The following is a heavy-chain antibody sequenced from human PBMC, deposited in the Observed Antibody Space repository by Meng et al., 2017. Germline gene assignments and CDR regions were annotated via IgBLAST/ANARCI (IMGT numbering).Heavy chain of an antibody. V-gene: IGHV1-8*01. CDR1: GYTFTSYD. CDR3: AKERGGSWSRIAAAAFDY. D-gene: IGHD6-13*01. CDR2: MNPNSGNT. J-gene: IGHJ4*02. Sequence: ASVKVSCKASGYTFTSYDINWVRQATGQGLEWMGWMNPNSGNTGYAQKFQGRVTMTRNTSISTAYMELSSLRSEDTAVYYCAKERGGSWSRIAAAAFDYWGQGTLVTVSS.